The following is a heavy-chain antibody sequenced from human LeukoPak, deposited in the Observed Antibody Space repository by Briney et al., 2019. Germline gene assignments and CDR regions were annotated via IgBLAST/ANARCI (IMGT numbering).Heavy chain of an antibody. D-gene: IGHD1-1*01. V-gene: IGHV4-31*03. CDR3: ASVELATTYFDY. J-gene: IGHJ4*02. CDR2: IYYSGST. Sequence: PSETLSLTCTVSGGSISSGGYYWSWIRQHPGKGLEWIGYIYYSGSTYYNPSLKSRVTISVDTSKNQFSLKLSSVTAADTAVYHCASVELATTYFDYWGQGTLVTVSS. CDR1: GGSISSGGYY.